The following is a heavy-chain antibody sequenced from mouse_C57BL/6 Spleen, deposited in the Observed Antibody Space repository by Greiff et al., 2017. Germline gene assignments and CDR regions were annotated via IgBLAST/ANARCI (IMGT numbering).Heavy chain of an antibody. CDR3: ARWGDYDGYFDV. Sequence: VQLQQPGAELVKPGASVKMSCKASGYTFTSYWITWVKQRPGQGLEWIGDIYPGSGSTNYNEKFKSKATLTVDTSSSTAYMQLSSLTSEDSAVYYCARWGDYDGYFDVWGTGTTVTVSS. J-gene: IGHJ1*03. V-gene: IGHV1-55*01. CDR1: GYTFTSYW. D-gene: IGHD2-4*01. CDR2: IYPGSGST.